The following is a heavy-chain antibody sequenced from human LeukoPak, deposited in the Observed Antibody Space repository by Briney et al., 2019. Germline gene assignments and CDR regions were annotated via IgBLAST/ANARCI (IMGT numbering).Heavy chain of an antibody. CDR3: ARNPISRDYYYGMDV. CDR1: GGSISSYY. Sequence: SETLSLTCTVSGGSISSYYWSWIRQPAGKGLEWIGYIYYSGSTNYNPSLKSRVTISVDTSKNQFSLKLSSVTAADTAVYYCARNPISRDYYYGMDVWGQGTTVTVSS. CDR2: IYYSGST. J-gene: IGHJ6*02. D-gene: IGHD2-2*01. V-gene: IGHV4-59*08.